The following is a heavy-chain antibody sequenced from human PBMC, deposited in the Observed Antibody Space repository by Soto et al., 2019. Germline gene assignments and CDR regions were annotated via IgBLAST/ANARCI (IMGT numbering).Heavy chain of an antibody. V-gene: IGHV4-59*01. CDR1: GGSISSYY. D-gene: IGHD3-16*02. CDR3: ARGGYTRSIHCYYYYGMDV. CDR2: IYYSGST. J-gene: IGHJ6*02. Sequence: SETLSLTCTVSGGSISSYYWSWIRQPPGKGLEWIGYIYYSGSTNYNPSLKSRVTISVDTSKNQFSLKLSSATAADTAVYYCARGGYTRSIHCYYYYGMDVWGQGTTVTVSS.